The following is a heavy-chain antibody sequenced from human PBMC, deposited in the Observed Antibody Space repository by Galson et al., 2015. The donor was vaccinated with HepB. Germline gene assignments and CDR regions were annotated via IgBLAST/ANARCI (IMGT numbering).Heavy chain of an antibody. V-gene: IGHV3-7*04. D-gene: IGHD5-18*01. Sequence: SLRLSCAASGFTFSSYWMSWVRQAPGKGLEWVANIKQDGSEKYYVDSVKGRFTISRDNAKNSLYLQMNSLRAEDTAVYYCARVTGGYSYDFFDYWGQGTLVTVSS. J-gene: IGHJ4*02. CDR3: ARVTGGYSYDFFDY. CDR1: GFTFSSYW. CDR2: IKQDGSEK.